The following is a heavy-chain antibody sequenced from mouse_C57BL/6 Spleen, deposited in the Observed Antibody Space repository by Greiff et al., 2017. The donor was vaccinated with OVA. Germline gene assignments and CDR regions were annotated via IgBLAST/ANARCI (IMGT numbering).Heavy chain of an antibody. Sequence: VQLQQSGPELVKPGASVKISCKASGYAFSSSWMNWVKQRPGKGLEWIGRIYPGDGDTNYNGKFKGKATLTADKSSSTAYMQLSSLTSEDSAVYFCARLDGNYLFDYWGQGTTLTVSS. D-gene: IGHD2-1*01. CDR1: GYAFSSSW. CDR2: IYPGDGDT. J-gene: IGHJ2*01. CDR3: ARLDGNYLFDY. V-gene: IGHV1-82*01.